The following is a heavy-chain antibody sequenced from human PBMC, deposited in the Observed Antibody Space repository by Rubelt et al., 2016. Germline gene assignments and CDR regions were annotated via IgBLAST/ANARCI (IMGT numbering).Heavy chain of an antibody. CDR1: GFTLSSYA. Sequence: EVQLVESGGGLVKPGGSLRLSCAASGFTLSSYAMGWVRQAPGKGLEWVSSISGSGDSTSYADSVKGRFTVSRDNSKNTLYLQRGSLGVEDTDVYYCAKGGSRSSWNVGHYWGQGTLVTVSS. CDR3: AKGGSRSSWNVGHY. J-gene: IGHJ4*02. V-gene: IGHV3-23*04. D-gene: IGHD6-13*01. CDR2: ISGSGDST.